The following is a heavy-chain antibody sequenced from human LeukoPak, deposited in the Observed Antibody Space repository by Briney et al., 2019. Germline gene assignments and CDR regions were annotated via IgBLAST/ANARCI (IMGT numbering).Heavy chain of an antibody. Sequence: GGSLRLSCAASGFTFSSYWMSWVRQAPGKGLEWISYISGSGSSIFYADSLQGRFTVSRDNAKNSVYLQMNSLRAEDTAVYYCAREGGFGYDDAFDTWGHGTTVTVSS. CDR1: GFTFSSYW. V-gene: IGHV3-48*04. J-gene: IGHJ3*02. CDR3: AREGGFGYDDAFDT. CDR2: ISGSGSSI. D-gene: IGHD3-16*02.